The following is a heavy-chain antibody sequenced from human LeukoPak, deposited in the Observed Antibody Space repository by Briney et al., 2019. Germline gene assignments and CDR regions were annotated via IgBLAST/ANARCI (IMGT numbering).Heavy chain of an antibody. V-gene: IGHV3-53*01. D-gene: IGHD1-14*01. J-gene: IGHJ1*01. CDR1: GFTVSSNY. CDR2: IYSGGST. CDR3: TGDVYQH. Sequence: PGGSLRLSCAASGFTVSSNYMNWVRQAPGKGLEWVSIIYSGGSTNYADSVKGRFTISRDNSKNTVYLQMNSLRAEDTAVYYCTGDVYQHWGQGTLVTVSS.